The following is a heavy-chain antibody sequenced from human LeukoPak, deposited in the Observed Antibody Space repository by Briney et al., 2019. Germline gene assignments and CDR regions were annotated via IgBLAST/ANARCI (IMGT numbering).Heavy chain of an antibody. CDR3: AKTIATAGYYFDY. Sequence: GGSLRLSCAASGFTFSNYAMSWVRQAPGKGLEWVSDISGRGGSTYYADSVKGRFTISRDNSKNTLNLQMNSLRAEDTAVYFCAKTIATAGYYFDYWGQGTLVTVSS. V-gene: IGHV3-23*01. CDR2: ISGRGGST. D-gene: IGHD6-13*01. CDR1: GFTFSNYA. J-gene: IGHJ4*02.